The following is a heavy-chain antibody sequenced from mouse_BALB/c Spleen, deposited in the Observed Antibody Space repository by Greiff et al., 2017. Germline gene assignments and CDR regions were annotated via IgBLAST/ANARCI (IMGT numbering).Heavy chain of an antibody. CDR3: ARGGIVTTVVADY. D-gene: IGHD1-1*01. CDR2: IDTSDSYT. Sequence: QVQLQQPGAELVMPGASVKMSCKASGYTFTDYWMHWVKQRPGQGLEWIGAIDTSDSYTSYNQKFKGKATLTVDESSSTAYMQLSSLTSEDSAVYYCARGGIVTTVVADYWGQGTTLTVSS. CDR1: GYTFTDYW. V-gene: IGHV1-69*01. J-gene: IGHJ2*01.